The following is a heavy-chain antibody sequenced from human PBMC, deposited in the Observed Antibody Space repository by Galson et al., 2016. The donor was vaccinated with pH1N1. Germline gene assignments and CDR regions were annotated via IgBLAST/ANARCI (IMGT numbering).Heavy chain of an antibody. J-gene: IGHJ3*02. V-gene: IGHV4-38-2*01. CDR1: GYSISSGYF. CDR2: IYHSGST. D-gene: IGHD4-23*01. Sequence: LSLTCAVTGYSISSGYFWGWIRQPPGKGLEWIGSIYHSGSTYYNPSLKSRVTISADTSKNQVSLKLRPVTAADTAVYYCATYRGSVVDAFEIWGQGTMVTVSS. CDR3: ATYRGSVVDAFEI.